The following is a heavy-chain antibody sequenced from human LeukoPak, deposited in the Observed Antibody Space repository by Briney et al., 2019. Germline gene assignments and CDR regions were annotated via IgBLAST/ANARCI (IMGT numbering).Heavy chain of an antibody. D-gene: IGHD6-19*01. J-gene: IGHJ1*01. CDR1: GFTFSDYY. Sequence: PGGSLRLSCAASGFTFSDYYMSWIRQAPGKGLEWVSYISSSGSTIYYADSVKGRFTISRDNAKNSLYLQMNSLRAEDTAVYYCASGQWLVTDAEYFQHWGQGTLVTVSS. V-gene: IGHV3-11*01. CDR2: ISSSGSTI. CDR3: ASGQWLVTDAEYFQH.